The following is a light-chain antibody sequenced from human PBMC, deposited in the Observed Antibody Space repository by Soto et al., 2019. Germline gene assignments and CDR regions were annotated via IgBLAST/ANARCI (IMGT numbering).Light chain of an antibody. CDR2: EVS. J-gene: IGLJ3*02. Sequence: QSALTQPPSASGSPGQSVTISCTGTSSDVGGYNLVSWYQQHPGKAPKLMIYEVSKRPSGVPDRFSGSKSGNTASLTISGLQAEDEADYHCCSYAGSHTPWVFGGGTKLTVL. V-gene: IGLV2-8*01. CDR3: CSYAGSHTPWV. CDR1: SSDVGGYNL.